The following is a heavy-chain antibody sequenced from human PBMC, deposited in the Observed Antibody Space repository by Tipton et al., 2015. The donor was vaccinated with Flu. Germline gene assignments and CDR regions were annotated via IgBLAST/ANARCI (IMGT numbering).Heavy chain of an antibody. CDR1: GFTFSYYG. D-gene: IGHD2-2*01. CDR3: ARGGRYLDY. CDR2: IKPDGSEK. V-gene: IGHV3-7*01. J-gene: IGHJ4*02. Sequence: SLRLSCAASGFTFSYYGMNWVRLAPGKGLEWVANIKPDGSEKSYVDSVKGRFTISRDNAKNSLYLQMNSLRAEDTGVYYCARGGRYLDYWGQGTLVTVSS.